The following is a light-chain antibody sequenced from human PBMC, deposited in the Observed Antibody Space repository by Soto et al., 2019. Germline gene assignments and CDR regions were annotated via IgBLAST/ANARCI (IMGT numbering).Light chain of an antibody. V-gene: IGKV2-28*01. CDR3: MQALQTPIT. J-gene: IGKJ3*01. CDR1: RSLLHSNGYNY. Sequence: DIVMTQSPLSLPVTPGEPASISCRSSRSLLHSNGYNYLDWYLQKPGQSPQLLIYLGSNRASGVPDRFSGSGSGTDLTLKISRVEAKDVEVYYCMQALQTPITFGPGTKVHIK. CDR2: LGS.